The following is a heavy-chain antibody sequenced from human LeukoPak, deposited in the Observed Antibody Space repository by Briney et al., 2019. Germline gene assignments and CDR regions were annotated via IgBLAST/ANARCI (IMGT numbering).Heavy chain of an antibody. D-gene: IGHD3-3*02. CDR2: ISAYNGNT. V-gene: IGHV1-18*04. CDR3: ARTPAGLAFALDI. Sequence: ASVKVSCKASGYTFTGYYMHWVRQAPGQGLEWMGWISAYNGNTNYAQKVQGRVTMTTDTSTTTAYMELRSLRSDDTAVYYCARTPAGLAFALDIWGQGTMVTVSS. CDR1: GYTFTGYY. J-gene: IGHJ3*02.